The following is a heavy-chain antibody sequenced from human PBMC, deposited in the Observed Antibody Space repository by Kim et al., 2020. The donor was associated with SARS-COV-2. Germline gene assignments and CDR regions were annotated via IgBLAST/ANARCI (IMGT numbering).Heavy chain of an antibody. CDR3: ARVSKWELHFDY. V-gene: IGHV4-59*01. Sequence: NDNHSLKRRVTISVDTSKNQFSLKLSSVTAADATVYYCARVSKWELHFDYWGQGTLVTVSS. D-gene: IGHD1-26*01. J-gene: IGHJ4*02.